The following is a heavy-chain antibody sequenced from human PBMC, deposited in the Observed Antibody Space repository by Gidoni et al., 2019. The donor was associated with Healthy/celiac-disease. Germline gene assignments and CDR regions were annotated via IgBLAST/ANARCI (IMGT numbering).Heavy chain of an antibody. Sequence: QLQLQESGSGLVKPSQTLSLTCAVSGGSISSGGYSWSWIRRPPGKGLEWIGYIYHSGSTYYNPSLKSRVTISVDRSKNQFSLKLSSVTAADTAVYYCARGSDYYGSGSSKLNYYYGMDVWGQGTTVTVSS. V-gene: IGHV4-30-2*01. CDR2: IYHSGST. J-gene: IGHJ6*02. CDR3: ARGSDYYGSGSSKLNYYYGMDV. CDR1: GGSISSGGYS. D-gene: IGHD3-10*01.